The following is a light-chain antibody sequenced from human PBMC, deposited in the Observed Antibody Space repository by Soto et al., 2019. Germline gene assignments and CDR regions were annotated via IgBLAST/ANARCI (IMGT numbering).Light chain of an antibody. CDR2: KAS. CDR3: QHYNSYLEA. V-gene: IGKV1-5*03. J-gene: IGKJ1*01. CDR1: QTISSW. Sequence: DIQMTQSPSTLSVSVGDRVTITCRASQTISSWLAWYQQKPGKAPKLLIYKASTLKSGVPSRFSGSGSGTEFTLTISSLQPDDFATYYCQHYNSYLEAFGQGTKVDI.